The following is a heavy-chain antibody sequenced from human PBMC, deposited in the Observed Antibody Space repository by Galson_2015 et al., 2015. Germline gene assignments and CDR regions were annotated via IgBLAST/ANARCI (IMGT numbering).Heavy chain of an antibody. CDR3: AKDHSSSWPTYTYYYYYGIDV. D-gene: IGHD6-13*01. CDR2: ISGSGGST. Sequence: SLRLSCAASGFTFSSYAMSWVRQAPGKGLEWVSAISGSGGSTYYADSVKGRFTISRDNSKNTLYLQMNSLRAEDTAVYYCAKDHSSSWPTYTYYYYYGIDVWGQGTTVTVSS. J-gene: IGHJ6*02. V-gene: IGHV3-23*01. CDR1: GFTFSSYA.